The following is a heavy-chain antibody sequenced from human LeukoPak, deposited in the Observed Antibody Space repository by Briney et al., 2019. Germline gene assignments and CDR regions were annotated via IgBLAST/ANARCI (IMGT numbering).Heavy chain of an antibody. CDR3: ARDSPDYGGNGIDY. D-gene: IGHD4-23*01. V-gene: IGHV3-7*01. CDR2: IKQDGSEK. J-gene: IGHJ4*02. CDR1: GFTFRNYW. Sequence: GGSLRLLCAPSGFTFRNYWMNWVRQAPGKGLEWVANIKQDGSEKHYVDSVKGRFTISRDNAKNSLYLQMNSLRVDDTAVYYCARDSPDYGGNGIDYWGQGTLVTVSS.